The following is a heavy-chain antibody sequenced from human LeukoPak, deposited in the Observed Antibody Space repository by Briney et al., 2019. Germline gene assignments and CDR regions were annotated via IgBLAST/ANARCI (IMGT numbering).Heavy chain of an antibody. CDR1: GYTFTSYG. V-gene: IGHV1-18*01. CDR3: ARDYYYDSSGYYVWDY. CDR2: ISAYNGNT. D-gene: IGHD3-22*01. Sequence: ASVKVSCKASGYTFTSYGISWVRQAPGQGLEWMGWISAYNGNTNYAQKLQGRVTMTTDTSTSTAYMELRSLRSDDTAVYYCARDYYYDSSGYYVWDYWGQGTLVTVSS. J-gene: IGHJ4*02.